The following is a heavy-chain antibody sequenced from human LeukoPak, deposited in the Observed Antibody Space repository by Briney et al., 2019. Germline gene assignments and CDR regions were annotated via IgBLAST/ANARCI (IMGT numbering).Heavy chain of an antibody. CDR2: INPSGGST. D-gene: IGHD1-26*01. CDR1: GYTFTSYY. V-gene: IGHV1-46*01. J-gene: IGHJ4*02. Sequence: ASVTVSYKASGYTFTSYYMRLVRQAPGHRLEWMGIINPSGGSTSYAQKFQGRVTITRDMSTSTVYMELSSLRSEDTAVYYCAREPGATTSHFDYWGRGTLVTVSS. CDR3: AREPGATTSHFDY.